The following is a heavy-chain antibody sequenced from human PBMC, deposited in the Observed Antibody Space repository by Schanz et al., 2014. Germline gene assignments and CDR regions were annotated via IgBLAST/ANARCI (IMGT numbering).Heavy chain of an antibody. V-gene: IGHV3-11*01. D-gene: IGHD3-9*01. Sequence: QVHLVESGGGLVQPGRSLRLSCAASGLLFSYYYMSGVRQAPGKGLEWVSYISNSGTTIYYADSVKGRFIISRDNSKNTLYLQVNSLRAEDTAVYYCAKHVRSLTGNDYWGQGTLVTVSS. CDR2: ISNSGTTI. J-gene: IGHJ4*02. CDR1: GLLFSYYY. CDR3: AKHVRSLTGNDY.